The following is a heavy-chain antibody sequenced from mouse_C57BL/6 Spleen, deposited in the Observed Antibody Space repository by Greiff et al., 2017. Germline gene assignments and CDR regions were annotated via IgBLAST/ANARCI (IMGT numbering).Heavy chain of an antibody. J-gene: IGHJ2*01. CDR3: AREGYYGSSYLLDY. CDR1: GYAFSSSW. CDR2: IYPGDGDT. Sequence: QVQLKESGPELVKPGASVKISCKASGYAFSSSWMNWVKQRPGKGLEWIGRIYPGDGDTNYNGKFKGKATLTADKSSSTAYMQLSSLTSEDSAVYFCAREGYYGSSYLLDYWGQGTTLTVSS. D-gene: IGHD1-1*01. V-gene: IGHV1-82*01.